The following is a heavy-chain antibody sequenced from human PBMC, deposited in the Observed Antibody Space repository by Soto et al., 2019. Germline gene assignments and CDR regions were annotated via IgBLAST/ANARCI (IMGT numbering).Heavy chain of an antibody. J-gene: IGHJ4*02. CDR3: ATLRWSQFDY. D-gene: IGHD2-15*01. V-gene: IGHV3-48*02. CDR1: GFTFSSYS. CDR2: ISSSSSTI. Sequence: EVQLVESGGGLVQPGGSLRLSCAASGFTFSSYSMNWVRQAPGKGLEWVSYISSSSSTIYYADSVKGRFTISRDNAKNSLYLQVNGVRYDDTAVYCWATLRWSQFDYWGQGTPVTVSS.